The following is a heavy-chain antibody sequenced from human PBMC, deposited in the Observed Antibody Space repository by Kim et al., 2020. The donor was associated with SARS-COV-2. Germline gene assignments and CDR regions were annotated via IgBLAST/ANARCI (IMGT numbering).Heavy chain of an antibody. V-gene: IGHV4-59*01. D-gene: IGHD2-15*01. CDR3: ARTTPSRDGYKTGWYYFDY. J-gene: IGHJ4*02. Sequence: KSRVTISVDTSKNQFSLKLSSVTAADTAVYYCARTTPSRDGYKTGWYYFDYWGQGTLVTVSS.